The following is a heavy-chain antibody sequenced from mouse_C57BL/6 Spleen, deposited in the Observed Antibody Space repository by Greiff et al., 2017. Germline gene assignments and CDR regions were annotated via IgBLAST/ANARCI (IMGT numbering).Heavy chain of an antibody. CDR1: GFSFSDDG. V-gene: IGHV5-17*01. J-gene: IGHJ4*01. CDR2: ISSGSSTI. D-gene: IGHD1-2*01. CDR3: ARALITTRAMDY. Sequence: EVKLMESGGGLVKPGGSLKLSCAASGFSFSDDGTYWVRQAPGKGLEWVAYISSGSSTIYYADTVKGRFTISSDNAKNTLFLQMTSLRSEDTAMNYCARALITTRAMDYWGQGTSGTVSS.